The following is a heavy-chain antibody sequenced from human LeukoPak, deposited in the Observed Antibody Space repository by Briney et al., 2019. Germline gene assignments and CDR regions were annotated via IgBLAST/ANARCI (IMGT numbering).Heavy chain of an antibody. Sequence: GGSLRLSCAASGFTFSSYAMSWVRQAPGKGLEWVSAISGSGGSTYYADSVKGRFTISRDNSKNTLYLQVNSLRAEDTAVYYCAKEQSTYYDFWSGYYYGMDVWGQGTTVTVSS. V-gene: IGHV3-23*01. CDR1: GFTFSSYA. CDR2: ISGSGGST. J-gene: IGHJ6*02. D-gene: IGHD3-3*01. CDR3: AKEQSTYYDFWSGYYYGMDV.